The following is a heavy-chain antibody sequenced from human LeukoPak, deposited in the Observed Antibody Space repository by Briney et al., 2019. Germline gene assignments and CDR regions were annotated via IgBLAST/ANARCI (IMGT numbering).Heavy chain of an antibody. J-gene: IGHJ4*02. CDR2: ILPIFGTA. V-gene: IGHV1-69*13. Sequence: SVKVSCKASGGTFSSYAISWVRQAPGQGLECMGGILPIFGTANYAQKFQGRVTITADESTSTAYMELSSLRSEDTAVYYCARGSYGARAGDYWGQGTLVTVSS. CDR3: ARGSYGARAGDY. CDR1: GGTFSSYA. D-gene: IGHD5-18*01.